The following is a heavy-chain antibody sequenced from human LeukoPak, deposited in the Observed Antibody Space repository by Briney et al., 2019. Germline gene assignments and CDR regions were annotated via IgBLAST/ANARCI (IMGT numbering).Heavy chain of an antibody. Sequence: GGSLRLSCAASGFTFSSYAMSWVRQAPGKGLESVSAISGSGGSTYYADSVKGRFTISRDNSKNTLCLQMNSLRAEDTAVYYCAKSAYRITMIVVVTPFDYWGQGTLVTVSS. CDR2: ISGSGGST. D-gene: IGHD3-22*01. CDR3: AKSAYRITMIVVVTPFDY. CDR1: GFTFSSYA. J-gene: IGHJ4*02. V-gene: IGHV3-23*01.